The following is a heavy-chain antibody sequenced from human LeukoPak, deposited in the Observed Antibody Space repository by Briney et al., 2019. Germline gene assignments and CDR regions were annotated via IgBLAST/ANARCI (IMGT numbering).Heavy chain of an antibody. V-gene: IGHV1-69*04. Sequence: SVKVSCKASGGTFSSYAISWVRQAPGQGLEWMGRIIPIFGIANYAQKFQGRVTITADKSTSTVYMELSSLRSEDTAVYYCARDGAPADYYGSGSYYKNWGQGTLVTVSS. D-gene: IGHD3-10*01. CDR1: GGTFSSYA. CDR3: ARDGAPADYYGSGSYYKN. CDR2: IIPIFGIA. J-gene: IGHJ4*02.